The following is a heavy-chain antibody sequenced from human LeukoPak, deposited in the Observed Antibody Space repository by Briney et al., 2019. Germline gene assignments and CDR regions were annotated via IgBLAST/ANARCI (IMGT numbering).Heavy chain of an antibody. D-gene: IGHD4/OR15-4a*01. Sequence: SETLSLTCTVSGGSIGSSCYFWGRIRQPPGTGLEWIGSIYYGGTTYYNPSLKSRVTISVDTSKNQFSLNLSSVTATDTAVYYCARHDGRGGATMGALDYWGRGTLVTVSS. CDR3: ARHDGRGGATMGALDY. CDR2: IYYGGTT. V-gene: IGHV4-39*01. J-gene: IGHJ4*02. CDR1: GGSIGSSCYF.